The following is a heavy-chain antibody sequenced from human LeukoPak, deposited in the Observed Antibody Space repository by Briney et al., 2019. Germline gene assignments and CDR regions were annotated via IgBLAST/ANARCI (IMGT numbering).Heavy chain of an antibody. J-gene: IGHJ4*02. CDR3: ARLSRGVWGSYRTYFDY. V-gene: IGHV4-59*08. Sequence: SETLSLTCTVSGGSISSYYWSWIRQPPGKGLEWIGYIYYSGSTNYNPSLKSRVTISVDTSKNQFSLKLSSVTAADTAVYYCARLSRGVWGSYRTYFDYWGQGTLVTVSS. CDR1: GGSISSYY. D-gene: IGHD3-16*02. CDR2: IYYSGST.